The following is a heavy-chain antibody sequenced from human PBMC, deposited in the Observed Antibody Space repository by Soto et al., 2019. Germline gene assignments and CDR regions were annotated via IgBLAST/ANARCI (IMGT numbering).Heavy chain of an antibody. CDR2: INAGNGNT. V-gene: IGHV1-3*01. J-gene: IGHJ6*02. CDR1: GYTFTSYA. CDR3: ARDTRDYYYYGMDV. Sequence: QVQLVQSGAEVKKPGASVKVSCKASGYTFTSYAMHWVRQAPGQRLEWMGWINAGNGNTKYSQKFQGRVTITRDTSASTAYMELSSLGSEDTAVYYCARDTRDYYYYGMDVWGQGTTVTVSS.